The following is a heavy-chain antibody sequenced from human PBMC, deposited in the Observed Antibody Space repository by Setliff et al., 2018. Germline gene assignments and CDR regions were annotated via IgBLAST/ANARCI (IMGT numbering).Heavy chain of an antibody. CDR1: GFSFSNYA. D-gene: IGHD6-13*01. CDR3: SSSNSGKHDY. J-gene: IGHJ4*02. V-gene: IGHV3-23*01. CDR2: FRGGGGPT. Sequence: PGGSLRLSCAGSGFSFSNYAMSWVRQAPGMGRDWVSSFRGGGGPTYYADSVKGRFTISRDNAKNSLYLQMNSLRVEDTDVYYCSSSNSGKHDYWGQGTLVTVS.